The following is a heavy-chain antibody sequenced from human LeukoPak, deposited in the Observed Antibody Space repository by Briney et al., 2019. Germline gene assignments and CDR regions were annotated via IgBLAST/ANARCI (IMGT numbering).Heavy chain of an antibody. CDR1: GYTFTIYG. J-gene: IGHJ6*03. Sequence: ASVKVSYKASGYTFTIYGISWVRQAPGQGLEWMGWISVYNGNTNYAQKLQGRVTMTTDTSTSTAYMELRSLRSDDTAVYYCARSGSSSSWYIGYYYYYYMDVWGKGTTVTVSS. CDR3: ARSGSSSSWYIGYYYYYYMDV. V-gene: IGHV1-18*01. D-gene: IGHD6-13*01. CDR2: ISVYNGNT.